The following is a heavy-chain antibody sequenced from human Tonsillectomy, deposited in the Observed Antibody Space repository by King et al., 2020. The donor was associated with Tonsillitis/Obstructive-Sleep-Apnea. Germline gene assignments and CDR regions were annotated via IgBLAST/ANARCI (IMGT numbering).Heavy chain of an antibody. CDR1: GGSFSGYY. Sequence: VQLQQWGAGLLKPSETLSLTCAVYGGSFSGYYWSWIRQPPGKGLEWIGEINHSGGTYYNPSLKSRVTISVDTSKNQFSLKLSSVTAADTAVYYCARAQYCSSTSCSGPVAYWGQGTLVTVSP. J-gene: IGHJ4*02. CDR2: INHSGGT. V-gene: IGHV4-34*01. D-gene: IGHD2-2*01. CDR3: ARAQYCSSTSCSGPVAY.